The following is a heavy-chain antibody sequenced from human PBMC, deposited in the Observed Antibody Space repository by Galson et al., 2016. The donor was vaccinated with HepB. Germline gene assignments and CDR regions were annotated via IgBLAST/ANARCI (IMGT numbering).Heavy chain of an antibody. CDR1: GYTFTAYY. CDR3: ARGGPGVYDYPDY. CDR2: INPNNGDT. Sequence: SVKVSCKASGYTFTAYYIHWVRQAPGQGLEWMGRINPNNGDTNYAQKFQGRVSMTRDTSIRTAYMELSRLRFDDTVVYYCARGGPGVYDYPDYWGQGTLVTASS. V-gene: IGHV1-2*05. J-gene: IGHJ4*02. D-gene: IGHD3-16*01.